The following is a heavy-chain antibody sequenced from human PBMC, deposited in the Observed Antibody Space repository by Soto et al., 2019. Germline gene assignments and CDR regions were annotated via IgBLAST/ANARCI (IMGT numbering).Heavy chain of an antibody. CDR3: AKGAQEEIMSAFDT. V-gene: IGHV3-30*18. Sequence: QVQLVESGGGVVQPGRSLRLSCAASGFTLSSYGMHWVRQAPGKGLEWVAVISYDGSNKYYADSVKGRFTISRDNSKNTLYLRMNSLRAEDTAVYYCAKGAQEEIMSAFDTWGQGTMVTVSS. D-gene: IGHD3-16*01. CDR1: GFTLSSYG. CDR2: ISYDGSNK. J-gene: IGHJ3*02.